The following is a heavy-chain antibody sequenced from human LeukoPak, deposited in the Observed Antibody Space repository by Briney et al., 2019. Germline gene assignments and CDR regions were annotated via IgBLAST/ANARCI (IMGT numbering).Heavy chain of an antibody. V-gene: IGHV5-51*01. Sequence: GESLKISCKGSGYRFTNYWIGWVRQMPGRGLEWMGIIYPGDSDTRYSPSFQGQVTISADKPISTAYLQWSSLKASDTAMYYCARQFRDSSGYYSYYFDYWGQGTLVTVSS. D-gene: IGHD3-22*01. CDR3: ARQFRDSSGYYSYYFDY. CDR1: GYRFTNYW. J-gene: IGHJ4*02. CDR2: IYPGDSDT.